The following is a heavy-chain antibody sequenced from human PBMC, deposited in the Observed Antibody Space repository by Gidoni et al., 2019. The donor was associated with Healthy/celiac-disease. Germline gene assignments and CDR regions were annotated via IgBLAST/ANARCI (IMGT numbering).Heavy chain of an antibody. CDR1: GFTFDDYT. CDR2: ISWDGGST. CDR3: AKDGVGRFFGVVSYGMDV. Sequence: EVQLVESGGVVVQPGGSLRLSCAASGFTFDDYTMHWVRQAPGKGLEWVSLISWDGGSTYYADSVKGRFTISRDNSKNSLYLQMNSLRTEDTALYYCAKDGVGRFFGVVSYGMDVWGQGTTVTVSS. V-gene: IGHV3-43*01. J-gene: IGHJ6*02. D-gene: IGHD3-3*01.